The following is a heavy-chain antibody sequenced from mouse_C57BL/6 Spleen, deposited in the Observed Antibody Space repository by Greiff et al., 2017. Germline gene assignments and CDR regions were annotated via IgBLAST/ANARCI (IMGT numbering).Heavy chain of an antibody. D-gene: IGHD1-1*01. J-gene: IGHJ2*01. CDR3: ARDGSSYEYYFDY. V-gene: IGHV5-4*01. CDR1: GFTFSSYA. Sequence: EVNVVESGGGLVKPGGSLKLSCAASGFTFSSYAMSWVRQTPEKRLEWVATISDGGSYTYYPDNVKGRFTISRDNAKNNLYLQMSHLKSEDTAMYYCARDGSSYEYYFDYWGQGTTLTVSS. CDR2: ISDGGSYT.